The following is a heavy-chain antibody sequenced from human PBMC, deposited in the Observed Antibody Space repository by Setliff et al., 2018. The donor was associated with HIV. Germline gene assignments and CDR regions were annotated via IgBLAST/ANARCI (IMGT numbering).Heavy chain of an antibody. Sequence: ASVKVSCKTSGYPSDSYGISWVRQAPGQGLEWMGWISAYIGDTKYAQRFQGRVTMTTDPSTPTAYMELRSLKSEDTAVYYCARAVGGSNYFDYSGYQDFWGQGTRVTVSS. V-gene: IGHV1-18*01. CDR1: GYPSDSYG. CDR3: ARAVGGSNYFDYSGYQDF. CDR2: ISAYIGDT. D-gene: IGHD3-22*01. J-gene: IGHJ4*02.